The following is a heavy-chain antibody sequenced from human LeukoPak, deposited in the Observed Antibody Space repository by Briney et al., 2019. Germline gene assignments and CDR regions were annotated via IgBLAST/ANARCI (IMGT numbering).Heavy chain of an antibody. J-gene: IGHJ6*03. V-gene: IGHV4-59*01. Sequence: SETLSLTCTVSGGSISSYYWNWIRQPPGKGLEWIGYIYYSGTTNYNPSLKSRASMSVDTSKNQFSLKLSSVTAADTAVYYCAREIVVVPAAMGGETYYYYYYMDVWGKGTTVTISS. CDR1: GGSISSYY. CDR2: IYYSGTT. D-gene: IGHD2-2*01. CDR3: AREIVVVPAAMGGETYYYYYYMDV.